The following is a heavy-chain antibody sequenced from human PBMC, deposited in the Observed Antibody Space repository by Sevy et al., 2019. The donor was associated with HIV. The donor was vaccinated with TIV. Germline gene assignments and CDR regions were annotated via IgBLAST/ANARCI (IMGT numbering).Heavy chain of an antibody. CDR1: GYNFDVYG. Sequence: ASVKVSCKGSGYNFDVYGISWVRQAPGQGLEWMGWIGVYNGNKKYAQKFQDRATMSTDISTSTAYMELRSLKFDDTAVHFCARISTVRGKFNWFDPWGQGTLVTVSS. J-gene: IGHJ5*02. V-gene: IGHV1-18*01. CDR2: IGVYNGNK. D-gene: IGHD3-10*01. CDR3: ARISTVRGKFNWFDP.